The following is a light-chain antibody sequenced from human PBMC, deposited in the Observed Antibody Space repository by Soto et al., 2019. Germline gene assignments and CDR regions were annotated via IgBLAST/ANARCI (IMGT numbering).Light chain of an antibody. Sequence: EIVLTQSPGTLSLSPGERATLSCRASQSVSNNYLAWYQQRPGQAPKLLIHGASSRATDIPDRFSGTGSGTDFTLTISRLEPEDFAVYYCQQYGGSPPYTFGQGTKLDIK. J-gene: IGKJ2*01. V-gene: IGKV3-20*01. CDR2: GAS. CDR3: QQYGGSPPYT. CDR1: QSVSNNY.